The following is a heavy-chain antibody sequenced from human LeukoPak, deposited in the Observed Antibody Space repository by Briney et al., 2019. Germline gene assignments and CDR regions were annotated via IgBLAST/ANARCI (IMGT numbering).Heavy chain of an antibody. Sequence: SETLSLTCTVSGGSISSYYWSWIRQPPGKGLEWIGYIYYSGSTNYNPSLKSRVTISVDTSKNQFSLKLSSVTAADTAVYYCARSTARWLQWFDPWGQGTLVTVSS. D-gene: IGHD5-24*01. CDR3: ARSTARWLQWFDP. CDR1: GGSISSYY. J-gene: IGHJ5*02. V-gene: IGHV4-59*01. CDR2: IYYSGST.